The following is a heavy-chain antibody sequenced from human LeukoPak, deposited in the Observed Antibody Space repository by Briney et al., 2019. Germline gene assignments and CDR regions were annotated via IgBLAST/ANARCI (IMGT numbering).Heavy chain of an antibody. J-gene: IGHJ4*02. CDR3: ARDRGSSSWYYFDY. D-gene: IGHD6-13*01. CDR2: ISYDGSNK. Sequence: GRSLRLSCAASGFTFSSYAMHWVRQAPGKGLEWVAVISYDGSNKYYADSVKGRFTIPRDNSKNTLYLQMNSLRAEDTAVYYCARDRGSSSWYYFDYWGQGTLVTVSS. CDR1: GFTFSSYA. V-gene: IGHV3-30*04.